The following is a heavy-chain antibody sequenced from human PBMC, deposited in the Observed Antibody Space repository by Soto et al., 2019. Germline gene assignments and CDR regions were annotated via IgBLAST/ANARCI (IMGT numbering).Heavy chain of an antibody. J-gene: IGHJ4*02. CDR2: IYHSGGT. D-gene: IGHD6-19*01. Sequence: QLQLQESGSGLVKPSQTLSLTCAVSGGSINSGGYSWSWIRQPPGKGLEWIGYIYHSGGTYYNPSLKSRVTISVDRSKNQFSLKLSSVTAADTAVYYCASAGGLGAVAADYWGQGTLVTVSS. V-gene: IGHV4-30-2*01. CDR3: ASAGGLGAVAADY. CDR1: GGSINSGGYS.